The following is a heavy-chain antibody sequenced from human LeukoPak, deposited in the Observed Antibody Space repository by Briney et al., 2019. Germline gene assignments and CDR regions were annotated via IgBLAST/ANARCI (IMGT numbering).Heavy chain of an antibody. CDR1: GFTVSNNY. CDR3: ARLLRTFNHWDV. Sequence: GGSLRLSCAASGFTVSNNYMSWVRQAPGKGLEWVAVIYSGGSTYYADSVKGRFTISRDNSKNTLYLQMNSLRAEDTAVYYRARLLRTFNHWDVWGKGTTVTVSS. V-gene: IGHV3-66*02. J-gene: IGHJ6*04. D-gene: IGHD1-14*01. CDR2: IYSGGST.